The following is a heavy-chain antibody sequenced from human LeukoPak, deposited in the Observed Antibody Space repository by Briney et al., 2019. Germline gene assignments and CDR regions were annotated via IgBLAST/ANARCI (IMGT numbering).Heavy chain of an antibody. V-gene: IGHV7-4-1*02. CDR2: INTNTGNP. Sequence: ASVKVSCKASGYTFTSYTMDWVRQAPGQGLEWMGWINTNTGNPTYAQGFTGRFVFSLDTSVSTAYLQINSLTAEDTAVYYCARSAIAVFRRRNNWFDPWGQGTLVTVSS. D-gene: IGHD6-19*01. CDR1: GYTFTSYT. J-gene: IGHJ5*02. CDR3: ARSAIAVFRRRNNWFDP.